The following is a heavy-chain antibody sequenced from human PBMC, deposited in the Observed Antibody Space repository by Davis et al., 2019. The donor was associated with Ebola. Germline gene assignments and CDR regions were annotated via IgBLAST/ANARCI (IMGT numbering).Heavy chain of an antibody. CDR1: GGPFSGYY. CDR2: INHSGST. D-gene: IGHD2-15*01. J-gene: IGHJ5*02. Sequence: MPSETLSLTCAVYGGPFSGYYWSWIRQPPGKGLEWIGEINHSGSTNYNPSLKSLVTISVDTSKNQFSLKLSSVTAADTAAYYCARGRRPYCTGGSCYPGWFDPWGQGTLVTVSS. V-gene: IGHV4-34*01. CDR3: ARGRRPYCTGGSCYPGWFDP.